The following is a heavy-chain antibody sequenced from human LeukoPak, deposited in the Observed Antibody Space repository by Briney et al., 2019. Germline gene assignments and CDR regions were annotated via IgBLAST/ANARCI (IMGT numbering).Heavy chain of an antibody. CDR1: GYTFTDNY. V-gene: IGHV1-2*02. J-gene: IGHJ6*03. D-gene: IGHD3-9*01. CDR2: INPNSGDT. CDR3: ATVQYALLPGYLNYMEV. Sequence: ASVKVSCKASGYTFTDNYIHWVRQAPGQGLEWMGWINPNSGDTNYGQKFQGRVTMSSDTSITTAYMDLRRLRSEDTGTYYCATVQYALLPGYLNYMEVWGKGTTVTISS.